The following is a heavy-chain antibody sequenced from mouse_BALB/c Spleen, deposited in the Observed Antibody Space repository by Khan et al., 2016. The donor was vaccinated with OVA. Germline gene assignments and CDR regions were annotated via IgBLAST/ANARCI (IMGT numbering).Heavy chain of an antibody. CDR1: GFSLTGYG. CDR2: IWGDGST. CDR3: ARAYYGNYREAMDY. V-gene: IGHV2-6-7*01. Sequence: QVQLQQSGPGLVAPSQSLSITCTVSGFSLTGYGVNWVRQPPGKGLEWLGMIWGDGSTDYNSALKSRLNLSKDNSKSQVFLKMNSLQTDDTARYXCARAYYGNYREAMDYCGQGTSVTVSS. J-gene: IGHJ4*01. D-gene: IGHD2-10*01.